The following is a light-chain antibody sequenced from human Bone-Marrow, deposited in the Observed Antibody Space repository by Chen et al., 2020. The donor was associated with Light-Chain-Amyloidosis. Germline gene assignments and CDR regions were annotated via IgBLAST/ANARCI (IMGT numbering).Light chain of an antibody. CDR2: EVS. V-gene: IGLV2-8*01. Sequence: QPALTQPPPPCGPPDKPSTPPSPGPSSDVGGYHYVSWYQQHPGKAPKLMIYEVSERPSGVPDRFSGSKSGNTASLTVSGLQAEDEADYYCSSYAGSNNLVFGGGTKLTVL. CDR3: SSYAGSNNLV. J-gene: IGLJ2*01. CDR1: SSDVGGYHY.